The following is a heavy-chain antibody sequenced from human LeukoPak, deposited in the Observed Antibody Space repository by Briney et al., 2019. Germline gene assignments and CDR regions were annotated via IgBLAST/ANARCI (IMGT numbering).Heavy chain of an antibody. V-gene: IGHV3-7*01. Sequence: GGSLRLSCAASGFTFSSYWMSWVRQAPGKGLEWVANIKQDGSEKYYVDSVKGRFTISRDNAKNSLYLQMNSLRAEDTAVYYCARERVVAVIRHFDYWGQGTLVTVSS. J-gene: IGHJ4*02. CDR2: IKQDGSEK. CDR1: GFTFSSYW. D-gene: IGHD2-15*01. CDR3: ARERVVAVIRHFDY.